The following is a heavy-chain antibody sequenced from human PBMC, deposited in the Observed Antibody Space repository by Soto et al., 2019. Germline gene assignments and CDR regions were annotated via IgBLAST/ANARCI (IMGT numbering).Heavy chain of an antibody. D-gene: IGHD3-3*02. V-gene: IGHV1-2*02. CDR1: RYFFTDYY. J-gene: IGHJ6*02. CDR2: IFPMCGGT. CDR3: AREEMLHFETRDYCPSVYGLDV. Sequence: GSVKDSCKSCRYFFTDYYLHCVRQAPAKGREGVGGIFPMCGGTKTVQKFQERVTMARYTSISTDYLELTSLTSDDTAVYVCAREEMLHFETRDYCPSVYGLDVWGQGTMVTVSS.